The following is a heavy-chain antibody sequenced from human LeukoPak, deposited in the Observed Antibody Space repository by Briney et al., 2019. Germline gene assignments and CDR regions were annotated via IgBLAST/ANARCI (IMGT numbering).Heavy chain of an antibody. CDR1: GITFSNAW. CDR3: TTYCSGSCPF. J-gene: IGHJ4*02. V-gene: IGHV3-15*01. Sequence: GGSLGLSCAASGITFSNAWMTWVRQAPGKGLEWVGRIYRSSNGETTDYGAPVKGRFTMSRDDSKNTLYLQMNSLKTEDTAVYYCTTYCSGSCPFWGQGTLVTVSS. D-gene: IGHD6-19*01. CDR2: IYRSSNGETT.